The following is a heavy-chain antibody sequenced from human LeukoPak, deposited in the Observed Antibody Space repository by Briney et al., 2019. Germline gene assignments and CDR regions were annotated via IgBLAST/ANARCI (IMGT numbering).Heavy chain of an antibody. J-gene: IGHJ4*02. CDR2: VSGNNGHT. CDR1: GYTFTNYG. Sequence: ASVEVSCKASGYTFTNYGVTWVRQAPGQGLEGRGWVSGNNGHTKYAQTLQRRVTMPTDTSTNTAYMELRSLRSDDTAVYSCARGHLLSLDYWGQGTLVTVSS. CDR3: ARGHLLSLDY. V-gene: IGHV1-18*04.